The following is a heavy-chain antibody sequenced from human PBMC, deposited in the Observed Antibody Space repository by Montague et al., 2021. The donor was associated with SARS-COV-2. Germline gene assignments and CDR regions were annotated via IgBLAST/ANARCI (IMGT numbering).Heavy chain of an antibody. Sequence: SETLSLTCVVSGGSINGHSWWSWVRQPPGKPLEMIGEDSPDGRTNYHSPIRCRVLASADNSKNAFTLTLTFMSVADTAVYYSARIGPRGWYSDHWGRGPLVPVST. CDR1: GGSINGHSW. D-gene: IGHD3-10*01. CDR2: DSPDGRT. CDR3: ARIGPRGWYSDH. J-gene: IGHJ2*01. V-gene: IGHV4-4*02.